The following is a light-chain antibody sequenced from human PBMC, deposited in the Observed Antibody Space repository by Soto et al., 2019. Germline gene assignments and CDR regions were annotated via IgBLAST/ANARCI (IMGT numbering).Light chain of an antibody. J-gene: IGKJ5*01. V-gene: IGKV3D-15*01. Sequence: EIVMTQSPATLSVSPGERATLSCRASQSVNNNLAWYQQKPGQAPRLLIYGASTRATGTPARFSGSGSGTKFTLSISSLQSEDFAVYYCQQYNNWPITFGQGTRLEIK. CDR2: GAS. CDR3: QQYNNWPIT. CDR1: QSVNNN.